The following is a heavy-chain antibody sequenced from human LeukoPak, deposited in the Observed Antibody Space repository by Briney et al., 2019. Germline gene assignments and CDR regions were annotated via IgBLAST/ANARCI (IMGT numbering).Heavy chain of an antibody. D-gene: IGHD4-17*01. Sequence: PGGSLRLSCAASGFTFSSYSMNWVRQAPGKGLEWVSSISSSSSYIYYADSVKGRFTISRDNAKNSLYLQMNSLRAEDTAVYYCASGYGDYVYYFDYWGQGTLVTVSS. CDR3: ASGYGDYVYYFDY. CDR1: GFTFSSYS. V-gene: IGHV3-21*01. CDR2: ISSSSSYI. J-gene: IGHJ4*02.